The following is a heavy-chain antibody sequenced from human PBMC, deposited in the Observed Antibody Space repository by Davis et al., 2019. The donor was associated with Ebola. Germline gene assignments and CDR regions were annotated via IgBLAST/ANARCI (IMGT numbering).Heavy chain of an antibody. J-gene: IGHJ1*01. CDR1: GGSISSGGYY. D-gene: IGHD3-22*01. Sequence: LRLSCTVSGGSISSGGYYWSWIRQHPGKGLEWIGYIYYSGSTYYNPSLKSRVTISVDTSKNQFSLKLSSVTAADTAVYYCASRDYYDSSGAHYFQHWGQGTLVTVSS. CDR3: ASRDYYDSSGAHYFQH. CDR2: IYYSGST. V-gene: IGHV4-31*03.